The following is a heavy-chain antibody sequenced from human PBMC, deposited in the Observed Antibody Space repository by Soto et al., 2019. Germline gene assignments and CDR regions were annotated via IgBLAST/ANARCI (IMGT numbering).Heavy chain of an antibody. CDR3: ARDSAAALGYGMDV. V-gene: IGHV4-59*01. Sequence: SETLSLTCTVSGGSISSYYWSWIRQPPGKGLEWIGYIYYSGSTNYNPSLKSRVTISVDTSKNQFSLKLSSVTAAGTAVYYCARDSAAALGYGMDVWGQGTTVTVSS. CDR2: IYYSGST. D-gene: IGHD6-13*01. J-gene: IGHJ6*02. CDR1: GGSISSYY.